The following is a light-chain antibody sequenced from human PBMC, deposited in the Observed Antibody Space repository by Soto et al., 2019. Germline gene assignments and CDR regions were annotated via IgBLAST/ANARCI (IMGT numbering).Light chain of an antibody. CDR1: QSVSSSY. J-gene: IGKJ3*01. CDR2: GAS. Sequence: EIVLTQSPGTLSLSPGERATLSCRASQSVSSSYLAWYQQKPGQAPRLLICGASSRATGIPDRFSGSGSGTDFTLTISRLEPEDFAVYYCQQYGSSPPLFTFGPGTKVDIK. V-gene: IGKV3-20*01. CDR3: QQYGSSPPLFT.